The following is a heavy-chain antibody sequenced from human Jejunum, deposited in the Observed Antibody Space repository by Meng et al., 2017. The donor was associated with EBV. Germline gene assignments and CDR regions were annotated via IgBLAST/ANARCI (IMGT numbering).Heavy chain of an antibody. CDR2: IHHSGST. CDR1: GGSISTDNW. J-gene: IGHJ4*02. CDR3: ARDRGVEDY. Sequence: QGPLHEPGPGLVTPSRTISLTGAVSGGSISTDNWWSWVRQPPGKGLEYIGEIHHSGSTKYNPSLKSRVTISVDKSNNHFSLKLSSVTAADTAVYYCARDRGVEDYWGQGTLVTVSS. D-gene: IGHD5-24*01. V-gene: IGHV4-4*02.